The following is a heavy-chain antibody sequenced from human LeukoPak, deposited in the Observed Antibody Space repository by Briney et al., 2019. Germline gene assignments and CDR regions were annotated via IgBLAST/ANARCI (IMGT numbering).Heavy chain of an antibody. CDR1: GGSFSGYY. CDR2: IYYSGST. CDR3: ARLAPRAYYYDSSGYH. Sequence: SETLSLTCAVYGGSFSGYYWSWIRQPPGKGLEWIGSIYYSGSTYYNPSLKSRVTISVDTSKNQFSLKLSSVTAADTAVYYCARLAPRAYYYDSSGYHWGQGTLVTVSS. J-gene: IGHJ5*02. D-gene: IGHD3-22*01. V-gene: IGHV4-34*01.